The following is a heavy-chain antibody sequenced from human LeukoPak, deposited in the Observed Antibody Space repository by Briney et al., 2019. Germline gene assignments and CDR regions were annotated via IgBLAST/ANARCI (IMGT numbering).Heavy chain of an antibody. CDR3: AKGDSEQWQDLDY. Sequence: PGGSLRLACAACGFTFSSYAMSWVRQVPGKGLEWVSAISGSGGSTYYADSVKGRFTISRDNSKNTLYLQMNSLRAEDTAVYYCAKGDSEQWQDLDYWGQGTLVTVSS. V-gene: IGHV3-23*01. J-gene: IGHJ4*02. CDR2: ISGSGGST. CDR1: GFTFSSYA. D-gene: IGHD6-19*01.